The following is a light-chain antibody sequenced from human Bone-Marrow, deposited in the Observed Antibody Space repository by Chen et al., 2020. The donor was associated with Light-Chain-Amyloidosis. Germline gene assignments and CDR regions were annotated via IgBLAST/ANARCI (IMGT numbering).Light chain of an antibody. Sequence: DIQMTQSPVSLSTSVGDRVTITCRASQSVAKSLNWYRQKPGTAPDLLIYSASTWYIGVPSRVSGSGSGTEFTLTINNLQPEDFATYYCQQSYSTPKTFGQGTRVEIK. CDR2: SAS. J-gene: IGKJ1*01. V-gene: IGKV1-39*01. CDR3: QQSYSTPKT. CDR1: QSVAKS.